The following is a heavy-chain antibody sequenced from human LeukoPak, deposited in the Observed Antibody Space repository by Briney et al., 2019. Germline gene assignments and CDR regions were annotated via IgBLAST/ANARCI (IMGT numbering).Heavy chain of an antibody. CDR2: IRSKAYGGTT. Sequence: GGSLRLSCTASGFTFGDYAMSWVRQAPGKGLEWVGFIRSKAYGGTTEYAASVKGRFTISRDDSKSIAYLQMNSLKTEDTAVYYCTRDFALVVPAARERYYYYYYYMDVWGKGTTITISS. CDR3: TRDFALVVPAARERYYYYYYYMDV. D-gene: IGHD2-2*01. V-gene: IGHV3-49*04. CDR1: GFTFGDYA. J-gene: IGHJ6*03.